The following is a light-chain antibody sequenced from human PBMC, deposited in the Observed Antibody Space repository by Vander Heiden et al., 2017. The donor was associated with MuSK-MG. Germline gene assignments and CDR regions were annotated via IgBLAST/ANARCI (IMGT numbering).Light chain of an antibody. CDR2: GAS. J-gene: IGKJ1*01. CDR3: QQYGSSPPWT. CDR1: QSVSSSY. V-gene: IGKV3-20*01. Sequence: EIVLTQSPGTLSLSPGERATLSCRASQSVSSSYLAWYQQKPGQAPRLLIYGASSRGTGIPDRFSGSGSGTDFTLTISRREPEDFAVYYCQQYGSSPPWTFGQGTKVEIK.